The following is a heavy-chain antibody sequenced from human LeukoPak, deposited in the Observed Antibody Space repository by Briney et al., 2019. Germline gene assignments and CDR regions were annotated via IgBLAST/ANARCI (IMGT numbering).Heavy chain of an antibody. V-gene: IGHV1-18*01. D-gene: IGHD3-10*01. CDR1: GYTFTSYG. CDR2: ISAYNGNA. J-gene: IGHJ4*02. CDR3: ARAGVDTVVRGGEEFDY. Sequence: ASVKVSCKASGYTFTSYGISWVRQAPGQGLEWMGWISAYNGNANYAQKLQGRVTMTTDTSTSTAYMELRSLRSDDTAVYYCARAGVDTVVRGGEEFDYWGQGTLVTVSS.